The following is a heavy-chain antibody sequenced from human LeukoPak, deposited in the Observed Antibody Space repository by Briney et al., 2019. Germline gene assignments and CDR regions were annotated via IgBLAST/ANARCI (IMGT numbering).Heavy chain of an antibody. Sequence: GASVKVSCKASGYTFSSYGISWVRQAPGQGLEWMGWMNPNSGNTGYAQKFQGRVTITRNTSISTAYMEPSSLRSEDTAVYYCARAVRSRRLGELIYWGQGTLVTVSS. V-gene: IGHV1-8*03. CDR1: GYTFSSYG. CDR2: MNPNSGNT. J-gene: IGHJ4*02. CDR3: ARAVRSRRLGELIY. D-gene: IGHD3-16*01.